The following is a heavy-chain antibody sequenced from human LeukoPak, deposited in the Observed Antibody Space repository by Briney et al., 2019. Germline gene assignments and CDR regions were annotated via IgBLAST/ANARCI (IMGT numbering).Heavy chain of an antibody. Sequence: PSETLSLTCAVYGGSFSGYYWSWIRQPPGKGLEWIGEINHSGSTNYNPSLKSRVTISVDTSKNQFSLKLSSVTAADTAVYYCARDLLFWGSGTPFDYWGQGTLVTVSS. J-gene: IGHJ4*02. CDR3: ARDLLFWGSGTPFDY. CDR2: INHSGST. V-gene: IGHV4-34*01. D-gene: IGHD3-10*01. CDR1: GGSFSGYY.